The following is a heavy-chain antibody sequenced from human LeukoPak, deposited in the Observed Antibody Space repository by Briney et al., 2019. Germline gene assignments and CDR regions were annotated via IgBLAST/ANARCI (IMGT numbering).Heavy chain of an antibody. V-gene: IGHV4-30-2*01. Sequence: SETLSLTCAVSGGSISNGGYSWSWIRQAPGKGLEWIGYIYHSGSTYYNPSLKSRVIISADRSRNQFSLKLSSMTAADTAVYYCASTSYSSRGFDPWGQGTLVTVSS. D-gene: IGHD6-13*01. CDR2: IYHSGST. CDR3: ASTSYSSRGFDP. J-gene: IGHJ5*02. CDR1: GGSISNGGYS.